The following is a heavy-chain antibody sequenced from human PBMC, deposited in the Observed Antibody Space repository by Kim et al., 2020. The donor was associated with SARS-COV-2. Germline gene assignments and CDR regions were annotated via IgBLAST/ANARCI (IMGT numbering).Heavy chain of an antibody. CDR3: ARDGVGGSYGSGSYTYYYYGMDV. J-gene: IGHJ6*02. V-gene: IGHV1-18*01. CDR1: GYTFTSYG. Sequence: ASVKVSCKASGYTFTSYGISWVRQAPGQGLEWMGWISAYNGNTNYAQKLQGRVTMTTDTSTSTAYMELRSLRSDDTALYYCARDGVGGSYGSGSYTYYYYGMDVWGQGTTVTVSS. CDR2: ISAYNGNT. D-gene: IGHD3-10*01.